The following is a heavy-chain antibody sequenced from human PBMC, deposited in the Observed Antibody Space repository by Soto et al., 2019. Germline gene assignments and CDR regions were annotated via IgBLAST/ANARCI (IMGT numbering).Heavy chain of an antibody. CDR3: ARWSGDWFDP. Sequence: TSETLSLTCTVSGGSISSYYWSWIRQPPGKGLEWIGYIYYSGSTNYNPSLRSRVTISVDTSKNQFSLKLSSVTAADTAVYYCARWSGDWFDPWGQGTLVTVSS. CDR1: GGSISSYY. CDR2: IYYSGST. V-gene: IGHV4-59*01. J-gene: IGHJ5*02.